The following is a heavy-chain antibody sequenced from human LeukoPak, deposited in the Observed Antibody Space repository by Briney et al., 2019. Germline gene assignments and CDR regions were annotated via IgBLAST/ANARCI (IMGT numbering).Heavy chain of an antibody. CDR2: IYYSGNT. J-gene: IGHJ4*02. Sequence: SETLSLTCTVSGGSISSYYWSWIRQPPGKGLEWIGYIYYSGNTHYNPSLKSRVTISIDTSKNQFSLKVSSVTTADTAVYYCARVGSGSFDYWGQGTLVTVSS. V-gene: IGHV4-59*01. CDR3: ARVGSGSFDY. D-gene: IGHD6-19*01. CDR1: GGSISSYY.